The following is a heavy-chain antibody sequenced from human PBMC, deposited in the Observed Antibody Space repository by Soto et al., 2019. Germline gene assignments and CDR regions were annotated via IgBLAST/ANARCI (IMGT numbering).Heavy chain of an antibody. J-gene: IGHJ6*02. CDR3: ARDKVGAVAGYGMDV. D-gene: IGHD6-19*01. CDR2: IIPILGIA. CDR1: GGTFSSYT. Sequence: VASVKVSCKASGGTFSSYTISWVRQAPGQGLEWMGRIIPILGIANYAQKFQGRVTITADKSTSTAYMELSSLRSEDTAVYYCARDKVGAVAGYGMDVWGQGTTVTVSS. V-gene: IGHV1-69*04.